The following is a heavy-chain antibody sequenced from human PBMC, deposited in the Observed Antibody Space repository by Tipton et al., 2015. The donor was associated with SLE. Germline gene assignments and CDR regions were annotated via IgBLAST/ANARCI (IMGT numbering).Heavy chain of an antibody. D-gene: IGHD2-2*01. CDR1: GGSISSSSYC. CDR2: IYYSGST. V-gene: IGHV4-39*07. J-gene: IGHJ4*02. Sequence: TLSLTCTVSGGSISSSSYCWGWIRQPPGKGLEWIGSIYYSGSTYYNPSLKSRVTISVDTSKNQFSLNLSSVTAADTAVYYCARGESSTDPVYFDYWGQGTLVTVSS. CDR3: ARGESSTDPVYFDY.